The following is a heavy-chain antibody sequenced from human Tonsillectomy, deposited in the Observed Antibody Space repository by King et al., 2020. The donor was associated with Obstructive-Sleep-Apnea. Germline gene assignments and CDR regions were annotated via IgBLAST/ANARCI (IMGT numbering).Heavy chain of an antibody. CDR2: IRNDGSMK. J-gene: IGHJ4*02. V-gene: IGHV3-30*02. Sequence: VQLVESGGGVVQPGRSLRLSCAASGFTFSSYGIHWVRQAPGKGLEWVAFIRNDGSMKDYADSVKGRFTISRDNSKDTQYLRMNNLRAEDTAVYYCAKDRGDYIPDYFDYWGQGTLVTVSS. CDR3: AKDRGDYIPDYFDY. CDR1: GFTFSSYG. D-gene: IGHD4-17*01.